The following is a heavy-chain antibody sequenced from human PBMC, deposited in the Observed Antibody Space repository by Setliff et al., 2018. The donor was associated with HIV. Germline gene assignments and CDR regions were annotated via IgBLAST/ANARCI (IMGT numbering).Heavy chain of an antibody. CDR3: ARLNWGP. CDR2: ISSGGHTV. CDR1: GFDFSSYE. V-gene: IGHV3-48*03. J-gene: IGHJ5*02. D-gene: IGHD7-27*01. Sequence: LRLSCSTSGFDFSSYEMNWVRQAPGKGLEWVSYISSGGHTVYHADSVKGRFTISRDNAKNSLSLQMDGLRAEDTAIYYCARLNWGPWGPGTLVTVSS.